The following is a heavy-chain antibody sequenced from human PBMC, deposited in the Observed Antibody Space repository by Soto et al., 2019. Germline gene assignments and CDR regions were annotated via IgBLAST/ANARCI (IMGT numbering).Heavy chain of an antibody. J-gene: IGHJ4*02. CDR2: ISSSSSYI. V-gene: IGHV3-21*01. D-gene: IGHD1-20*01. Sequence: LRLSCAASGFTFSSYSMNWVRQAPGKGLEWVSSISSSSSYIYYADSVKGRFTISRDNAKNSLYLQMNSLRAEDTAVYYCATYKEVDFDYWGQGTLVTVSS. CDR3: ATYKEVDFDY. CDR1: GFTFSSYS.